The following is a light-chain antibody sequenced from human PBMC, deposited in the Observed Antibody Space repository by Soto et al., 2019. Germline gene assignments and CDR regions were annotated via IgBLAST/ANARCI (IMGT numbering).Light chain of an antibody. V-gene: IGKV1-12*01. CDR3: QQANSLPLT. CDR1: QGISSC. CDR2: AAS. Sequence: DSKMTQSPSSVSASGGDRVTITCRASQGISSCLAWYQQKPGKAPKLLIYAASSLQSGVPSRFSGSGSGTDFTLTISSLPPEDFATYYCQQANSLPLTFGQGTRLEI. J-gene: IGKJ5*01.